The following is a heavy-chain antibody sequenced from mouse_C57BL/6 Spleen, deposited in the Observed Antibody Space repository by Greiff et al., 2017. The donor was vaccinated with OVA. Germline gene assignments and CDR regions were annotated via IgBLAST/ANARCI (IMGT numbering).Heavy chain of an antibody. CDR3: ARGGITTVVATDY. J-gene: IGHJ2*01. CDR2: INPSNGGT. CDR1: GYTFTSYW. D-gene: IGHD1-1*01. Sequence: QVQLKQPGTELVKPGASVKLSCKASGYTFTSYWMHWVKQRPGQGLEWIGNINPSNGGTNYNEKLKSKATLTVDKSSSTAYMQLSSLTSEDSAVYYCARGGITTVVATDYWGQGTTLTVSS. V-gene: IGHV1-53*01.